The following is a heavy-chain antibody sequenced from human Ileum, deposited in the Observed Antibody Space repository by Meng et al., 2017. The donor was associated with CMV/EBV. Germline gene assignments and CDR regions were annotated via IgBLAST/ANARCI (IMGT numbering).Heavy chain of an antibody. CDR1: GGTFSSYA. CDR2: IIPIFGTA. D-gene: IGHD4-11*01. Sequence: SVKVSRKASGGTFSSYAISWVRQAPGQGLEWMGGIIPIFGTANYAQKFQGRVTITTDESTSTAYMELSSLRSEDTAVYYCANTVTEYYFDYWGQGTLVTVSS. J-gene: IGHJ4*01. V-gene: IGHV1-69*05. CDR3: ANTVTEYYFDY.